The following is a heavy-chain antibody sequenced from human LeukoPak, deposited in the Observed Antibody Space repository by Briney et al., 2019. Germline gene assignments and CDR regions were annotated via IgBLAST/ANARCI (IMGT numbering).Heavy chain of an antibody. V-gene: IGHV3-21*01. CDR1: GFTFTGYS. J-gene: IGHJ4*02. CDR3: VRDLDYGGNLDY. Sequence: SCKASGFTFTGYSMNWVRQAPGKGLEWVSCISTSSMSIYYADSVKGRFTISRDNAKNSLYLQMNSLRVEDTAIYYCVRDLDYGGNLDYWGQGTLVTVSS. D-gene: IGHD4-23*01. CDR2: ISTSSMSI.